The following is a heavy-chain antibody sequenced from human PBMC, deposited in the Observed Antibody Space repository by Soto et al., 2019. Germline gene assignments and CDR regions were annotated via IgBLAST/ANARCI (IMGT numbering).Heavy chain of an antibody. D-gene: IGHD3-10*01. Sequence: SQPLPLPYAVYGGSFSGYYWSWIRQTPGKGLERIGEINHSGSTNYNPSLKSRVTISVDTSKNQFSLKLSSVTAADTAVYYCARRDLNYYGSGSPTPATSRTFDYWGQGTLVTVSS. V-gene: IGHV4-34*01. CDR2: INHSGST. J-gene: IGHJ4*02. CDR3: ARRDLNYYGSGSPTPATSRTFDY. CDR1: GGSFSGYY.